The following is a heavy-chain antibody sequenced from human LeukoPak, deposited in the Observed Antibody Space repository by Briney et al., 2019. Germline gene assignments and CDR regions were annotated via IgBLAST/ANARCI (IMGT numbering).Heavy chain of an antibody. Sequence: GGSLRLSCAASGFTFSSHAMHWVRQAPGKGLEWVAVISYDGTNKYYADSVKGRFTISRDNSKNTLYLQMNSLRPEDTAVYYCARGTGSSWYYDCWGQGTVVTVSS. J-gene: IGHJ4*02. CDR2: ISYDGTNK. V-gene: IGHV3-30*04. CDR1: GFTFSSHA. D-gene: IGHD6-13*01. CDR3: ARGTGSSWYYDC.